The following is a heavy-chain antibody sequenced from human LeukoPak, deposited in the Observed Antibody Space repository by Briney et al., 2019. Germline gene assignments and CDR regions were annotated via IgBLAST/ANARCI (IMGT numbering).Heavy chain of an antibody. V-gene: IGHV1-46*01. CDR2: INPSGGST. Sequence: ASVKVSCKASGYTFTSYYMHWVRQAPGQGLEWMGIINPSGGSTSYAQKFQGRVTMTRDTSTSTVYMELSSLRSEDTAVYYCARVGADYGGLRSYFDYWGQGTLVTVSS. J-gene: IGHJ4*02. CDR3: ARVGADYGGLRSYFDY. D-gene: IGHD4-23*01. CDR1: GYTFTSYY.